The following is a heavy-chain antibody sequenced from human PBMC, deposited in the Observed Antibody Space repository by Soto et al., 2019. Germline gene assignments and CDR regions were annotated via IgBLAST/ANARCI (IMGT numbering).Heavy chain of an antibody. V-gene: IGHV5-51*01. D-gene: IGHD6-13*01. Sequence: PGESLTISCQRSGYSFTSYWIGWVRQLPGKGLEWMGIIYPGDSDTRYSPSFQGQVTISADKSISTAYLQWSSLKASVTAMYYCARTSAAGKYYYGMDVWGQGTTVTVSS. CDR3: ARTSAAGKYYYGMDV. CDR2: IYPGDSDT. J-gene: IGHJ6*02. CDR1: GYSFTSYW.